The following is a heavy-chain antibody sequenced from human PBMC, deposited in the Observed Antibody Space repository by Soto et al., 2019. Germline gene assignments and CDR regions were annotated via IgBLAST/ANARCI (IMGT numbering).Heavy chain of an antibody. Sequence: EVQLLESGGGLVQPGGSLRLSCAASGFTFSSYAMSWVRQAPGKGLEWVSAISGSGGSTYYADSVKGRFTISRDNSKNTLDLQMNSLRAEDTAVYYCASSAYDILTGYYIWGQGTLVTVSS. V-gene: IGHV3-23*01. J-gene: IGHJ4*02. D-gene: IGHD3-9*01. CDR3: ASSAYDILTGYYI. CDR1: GFTFSSYA. CDR2: ISGSGGST.